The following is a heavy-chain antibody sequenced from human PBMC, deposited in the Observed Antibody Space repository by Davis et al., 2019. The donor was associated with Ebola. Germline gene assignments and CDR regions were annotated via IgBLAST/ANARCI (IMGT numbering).Heavy chain of an antibody. CDR1: GGTFSSYA. CDR3: ARDEGSGWGDFDY. CDR2: IIPILGTA. D-gene: IGHD6-19*01. V-gene: IGHV1-69*10. Sequence: SVKVSCKASGGTFSSYAISWVRQAPGQGLEWMGGIIPILGTANYAQKFQGRVTMTRDTSTSTVYMELSSLRSEDTAVYYCARDEGSGWGDFDYWGQGTLVTVSS. J-gene: IGHJ4*02.